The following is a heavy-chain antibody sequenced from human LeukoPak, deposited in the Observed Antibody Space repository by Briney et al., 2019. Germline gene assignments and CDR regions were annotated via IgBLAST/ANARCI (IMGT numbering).Heavy chain of an antibody. CDR1: GFTFDDHA. D-gene: IGHD5-12*01. CDR3: APQQTYSPYNWFDP. V-gene: IGHV3-9*01. CDR2: IGWNSATV. J-gene: IGHJ5*02. Sequence: GGSLRLSCAASGFTFDDHAMHWVRRIPGKGLEWVSGIGWNSATVGYMDSVRGRFTISRDNAKNTLYLQMNSLRAEDTAVYYCAPQQTYSPYNWFDPWGQGTLVTVSS.